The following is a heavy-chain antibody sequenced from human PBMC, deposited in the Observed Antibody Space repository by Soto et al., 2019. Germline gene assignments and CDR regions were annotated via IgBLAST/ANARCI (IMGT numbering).Heavy chain of an antibody. CDR3: ARLGRIAAPGGLDP. V-gene: IGHV4-31*03. J-gene: IGHJ5*02. CDR2: IYYSGST. Sequence: QVQLQESGPGLVKPSQTLSLTCTVSGGSISSGGYYWSWIRQHPGKGLEWIGYIYYSGSTYYNPSLKSRVTISVDTSKNQFSLKLSSVTAANTAVYYCARLGRIAAPGGLDPWGQGTLVTVSS. CDR1: GGSISSGGYY. D-gene: IGHD6-13*01.